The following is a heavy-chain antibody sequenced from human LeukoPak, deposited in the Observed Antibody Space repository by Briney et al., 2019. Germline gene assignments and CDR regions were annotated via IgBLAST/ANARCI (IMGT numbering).Heavy chain of an antibody. V-gene: IGHV3-21*01. CDR2: ISSSSSYI. CDR3: ARGEDSYVLRYFPMFDP. Sequence: GGSLRLSCAASGFTFSSDSMNWVRQGPGKGLEWVSSISSSSSYIYYADSVKGRFTISRDNAKNSLYLQMNSLRAEDTAVYYCARGEDSYVLRYFPMFDPWGQGTLVTVSS. D-gene: IGHD3-9*01. J-gene: IGHJ5*02. CDR1: GFTFSSDS.